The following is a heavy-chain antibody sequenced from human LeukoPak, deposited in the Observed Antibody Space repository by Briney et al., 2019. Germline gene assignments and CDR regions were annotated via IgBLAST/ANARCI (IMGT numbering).Heavy chain of an antibody. CDR3: ARDPTIYCSSTNCYRSGPGGGMDV. J-gene: IGHJ6*02. Sequence: GASVKVSCKASGYTFTSYGISWVRQAPGQGLEWMGWISAYNGDTNYVQKLQGRLTMTTDTSTSTAYMELRSLRPDDTAVYYCARDPTIYCSSTNCYRSGPGGGMDVWGQGTTVTVSS. CDR2: ISAYNGDT. V-gene: IGHV1-18*01. D-gene: IGHD2-2*01. CDR1: GYTFTSYG.